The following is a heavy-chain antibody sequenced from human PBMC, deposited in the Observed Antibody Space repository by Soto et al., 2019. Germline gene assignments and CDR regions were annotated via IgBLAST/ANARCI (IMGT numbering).Heavy chain of an antibody. D-gene: IGHD6-13*01. Sequence: QVQLVQSGAEVKKPGASVKLSCKSSAYTFTDYYIHWVRQAPGQGLEWMGPINPSGGSTSYAQKVQGRGTMTRDTSTSTVYMELSSLRSEDTAVYYCATAAYSTSWYDFWGQGTLVTVSS. CDR3: ATAAYSTSWYDF. CDR2: INPSGGST. V-gene: IGHV1-46*01. CDR1: AYTFTDYY. J-gene: IGHJ5*01.